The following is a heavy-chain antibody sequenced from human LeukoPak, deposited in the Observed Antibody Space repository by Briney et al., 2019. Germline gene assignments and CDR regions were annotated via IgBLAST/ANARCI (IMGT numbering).Heavy chain of an antibody. CDR1: DASISSYY. V-gene: IGHV4-34*01. J-gene: IGHJ4*02. D-gene: IGHD3-3*01. Sequence: SETLSLTCTVSDASISSYYWSWIRQPPGKGLEWIGEINHSGSTNYNPSLKSRVTISVDTSKNQFSLKLSSVTAADTAVYYCARGLNDSWTGENYWGQGTLVTVSS. CDR2: INHSGST. CDR3: ARGLNDSWTGENY.